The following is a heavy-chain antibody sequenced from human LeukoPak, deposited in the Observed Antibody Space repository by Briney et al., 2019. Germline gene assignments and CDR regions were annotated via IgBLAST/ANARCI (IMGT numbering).Heavy chain of an antibody. V-gene: IGHV4-4*07. CDR2: IYTSGST. CDR3: ARDHEDIVATTWGEGLNI. D-gene: IGHD5-12*01. CDR1: GGSISSYY. J-gene: IGHJ3*02. Sequence: SETLSLTCTVSGGSISSYYWSWIRQPAGKGLEWIGHIYTSGSTKYNPSLKGRVTMSVDTSKNQFSLNLSSVTAADTAMYYCARDHEDIVATTWGEGLNIWGQGTVVTVSS.